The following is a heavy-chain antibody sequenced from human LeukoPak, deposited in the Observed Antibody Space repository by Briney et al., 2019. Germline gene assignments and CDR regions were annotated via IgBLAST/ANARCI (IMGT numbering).Heavy chain of an antibody. D-gene: IGHD1-7*01. V-gene: IGHV3-74*01. J-gene: IGHJ4*02. CDR3: ATAGNYRFDY. Sequence: GSLRLSCATSGFTFSNYWVHWVRQAPGKGLVWVSRINPDGSTINYADSVKGRFTISRDNAKNTLYLQMNSLRAEDTAVYYCATAGNYRFDYWGQGTLVTVSS. CDR2: INPDGSTI. CDR1: GFTFSNYW.